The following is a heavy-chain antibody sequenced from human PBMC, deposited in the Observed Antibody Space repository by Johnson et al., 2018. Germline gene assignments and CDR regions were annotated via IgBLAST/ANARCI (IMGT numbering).Heavy chain of an antibody. J-gene: IGHJ6*03. CDR2: ISWDGGST. CDR3: ARDNHGPAYYYYYMDV. CDR1: GFTFDDYA. Sequence: VQLVQSGGVVVQPGGSLRLSCAASGFTFDDYAMHWVRQAPGKGLEWVSLISWDGGSTYYADSVKGRFTISRDNAKNSLYLQMDSLRAEDTAVYYCARDNHGPAYYYYYMDVWGKGTTVTVSS. V-gene: IGHV3-43D*03.